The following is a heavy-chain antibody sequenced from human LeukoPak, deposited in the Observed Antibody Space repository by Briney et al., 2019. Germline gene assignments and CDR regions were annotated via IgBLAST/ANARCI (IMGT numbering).Heavy chain of an antibody. CDR3: ARARAIAVAGRPYYYYYMDV. Sequence: VSVKVSCKASGYTFTGYYMHRVRQAPGQGLEWIGRINPNSGGTNYAQKFQGRVTMTRDTSISTAYMELSRLRSDDTAVYYCARARAIAVAGRPYYYYYMDVWGKGTTVTVSS. J-gene: IGHJ6*03. CDR1: GYTFTGYY. D-gene: IGHD6-19*01. CDR2: INPNSGGT. V-gene: IGHV1-2*06.